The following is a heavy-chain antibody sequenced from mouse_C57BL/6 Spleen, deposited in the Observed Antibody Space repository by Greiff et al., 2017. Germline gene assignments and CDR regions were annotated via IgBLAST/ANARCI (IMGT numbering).Heavy chain of an antibody. Sequence: EVKVEESGEGLVKPGGSLKLSCAASGFTFSSYAMSWVRQTPEKRLEWVAYISSGGDYIYYADTVKGRFTISRDNARNTLYLQMSSLKSEDTAMYYCTREPAYYSNYDAMDYWGQGTSVTVSS. D-gene: IGHD2-5*01. CDR1: GFTFSSYA. J-gene: IGHJ4*01. CDR3: TREPAYYSNYDAMDY. CDR2: ISSGGDYI. V-gene: IGHV5-9-1*02.